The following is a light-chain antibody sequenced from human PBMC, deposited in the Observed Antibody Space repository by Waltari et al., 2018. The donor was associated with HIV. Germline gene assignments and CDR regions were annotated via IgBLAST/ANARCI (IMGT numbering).Light chain of an antibody. CDR2: DVR. V-gene: IGLV2-11*01. CDR1: TSDVGGYDS. CDR3: CSYADTYAWV. Sequence: QSALTQPRSVPGSPGQSVTISCTGTTSDVGGYDSVPWSQRHPGKAPNRMIYDVRKLPSGFSGRYPGSKSGNAAFLTISGLQAEDEADYFCCSYADTYAWVFGGGTKLTVL. J-gene: IGLJ3*02.